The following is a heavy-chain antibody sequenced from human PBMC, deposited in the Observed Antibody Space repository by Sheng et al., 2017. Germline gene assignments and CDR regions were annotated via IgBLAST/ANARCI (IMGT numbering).Heavy chain of an antibody. Sequence: QVQLQQWGAGLLKPSETLSLTCAVYGGSFSGYYWSWIRQPPGKGLEWIGEIYHSGSTNYNPSLKSRVTISLDTSKNQFSLKLSSVTAADTAVYYCARLQVTTARWVRFDPWAREPWSSSP. CDR3: ARLQVTTARWVRFDP. CDR1: GGSFSGYY. J-gene: IGHJ5*02. V-gene: IGHV4-34*01. D-gene: IGHD2-21*02. CDR2: IYHSGST.